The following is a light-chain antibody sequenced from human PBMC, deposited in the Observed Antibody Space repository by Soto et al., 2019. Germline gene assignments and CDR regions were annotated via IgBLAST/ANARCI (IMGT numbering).Light chain of an antibody. CDR1: QNVYNN. Sequence: EIVMTQSPATLSVSPGEGATLSCKASQNVYNNLAWYQQRPGQPPRLLIYDASTRATGISARFSGSGYGTEFTLPISSLQSEDFAVYLCQQCRTWPPTSGGGPKVEIK. J-gene: IGKJ4*01. CDR2: DAS. V-gene: IGKV3-15*01. CDR3: QQCRTWPPT.